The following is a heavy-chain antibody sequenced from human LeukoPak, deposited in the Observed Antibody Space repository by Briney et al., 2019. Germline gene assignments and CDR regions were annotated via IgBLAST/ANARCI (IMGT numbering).Heavy chain of an antibody. CDR3: AKDRFDYDSSGYPYDI. D-gene: IGHD3-22*01. Sequence: GGSLRLSCAASGFTFTSFSMTWVRQAPGRGLEWVSSISDTATDIYYADSVKGRFTISRDNAKNSLYLQMNSLRAEDTAVYYCAKDRFDYDSSGYPYDIWGQGTMVTVSS. J-gene: IGHJ3*02. CDR2: ISDTATDI. CDR1: GFTFTSFS. V-gene: IGHV3-21*01.